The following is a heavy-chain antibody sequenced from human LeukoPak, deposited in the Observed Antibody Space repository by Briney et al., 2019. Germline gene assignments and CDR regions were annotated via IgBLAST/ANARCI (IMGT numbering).Heavy chain of an antibody. Sequence: SVKVSCKASGGTFSSYAIGWVRQAPGQGLEWMGGIIPIFGTANYAQKFQGRVTITADKSTSTAYMELSSLRSEDTAVYYCARVDTAMVIDYWGQGTLVTVSS. J-gene: IGHJ4*02. CDR2: IIPIFGTA. CDR3: ARVDTAMVIDY. CDR1: GGTFSSYA. D-gene: IGHD5-18*01. V-gene: IGHV1-69*06.